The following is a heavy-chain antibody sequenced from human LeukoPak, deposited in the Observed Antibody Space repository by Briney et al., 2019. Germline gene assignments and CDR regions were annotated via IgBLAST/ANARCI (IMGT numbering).Heavy chain of an antibody. CDR1: GFTFSGYD. Sequence: GGSLRLSCAASGFTFSGYDMHWVRQATGKGLEWVSAIGTAGDTYYPGSVKGRFTISRENAKNSLYLQMNSLRAGDTAVYYCARAAGSMPYNWFDPWGQGTLVTVSS. D-gene: IGHD1-1*01. J-gene: IGHJ5*02. CDR2: IGTAGDT. CDR3: ARAAGSMPYNWFDP. V-gene: IGHV3-13*01.